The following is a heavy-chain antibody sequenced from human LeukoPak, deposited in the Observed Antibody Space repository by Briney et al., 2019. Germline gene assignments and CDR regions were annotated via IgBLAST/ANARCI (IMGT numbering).Heavy chain of an antibody. CDR1: GFTFSSYS. Sequence: PGGSLRLSCSASGFTFSSYSMYWVRQAPGKGLECVSRISPNGGSTYYTDSVKGRFTISRDNSKNTLYLQMNSLSAEDTAVYYCARGHDSRGSLPYYFDYWGQGTLVTVSS. J-gene: IGHJ4*02. V-gene: IGHV3-64*04. CDR3: ARGHDSRGSLPYYFDY. CDR2: ISPNGGST. D-gene: IGHD3-22*01.